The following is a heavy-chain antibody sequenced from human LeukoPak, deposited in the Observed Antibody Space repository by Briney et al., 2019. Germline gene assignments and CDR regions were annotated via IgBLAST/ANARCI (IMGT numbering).Heavy chain of an antibody. D-gene: IGHD3-22*01. CDR2: INHSGST. CDR3: ARIGYYDSSGYYYERGGWFDP. Sequence: PSETLSLTCAVYGGSFSGYSWSWIRQPPGKGLEWIGEINHSGSTNYNPSLKSRVTISVDTSKNQFSLKLSSVTAADTAVYYCARIGYYDSSGYYYERGGWFDPWGQGTLVTVSS. J-gene: IGHJ5*02. CDR1: GGSFSGYS. V-gene: IGHV4-34*01.